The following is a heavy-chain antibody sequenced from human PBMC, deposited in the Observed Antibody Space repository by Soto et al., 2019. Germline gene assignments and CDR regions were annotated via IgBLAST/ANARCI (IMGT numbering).Heavy chain of an antibody. Sequence: QVQLVQSGAEEKKPGASVKVSCKASGYTFTSYALHWVRQAPGQRLEWMGWINAGNGNTKYSQKFQGRVTITRDTSASAAYMELSSLRSEDTAVNYCARGSGYYYWDDYWGQGTLVTVSS. D-gene: IGHD3-22*01. J-gene: IGHJ4*02. CDR1: GYTFTSYA. CDR3: ARGSGYYYWDDY. V-gene: IGHV1-3*05. CDR2: INAGNGNT.